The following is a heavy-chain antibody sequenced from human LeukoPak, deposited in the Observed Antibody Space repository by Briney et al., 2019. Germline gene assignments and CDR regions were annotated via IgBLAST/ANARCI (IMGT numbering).Heavy chain of an antibody. CDR3: ARDYDAFDI. J-gene: IGHJ3*02. CDR2: ISSSSTI. V-gene: IGHV3-48*01. Sequence: PGGSLRLSCAASGFTFSSYSMNWVRQAPGKGLEWVSYISSSSTIYYADSVKGRFTISRDNAKNSLYLQMNSLRAEDTAVCYCARDYDAFDIWGQGTMVTVSS. CDR1: GFTFSSYS.